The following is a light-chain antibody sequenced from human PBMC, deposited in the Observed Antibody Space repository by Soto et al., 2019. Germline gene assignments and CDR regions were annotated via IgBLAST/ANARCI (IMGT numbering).Light chain of an antibody. Sequence: QSVLTQPPSSSGSPGQSVTISCTGTSDDVGSYNYVSWYQQHPGKAPKLMIYEVNKRPSGVPDRFSGSKSGNTASLTVSGLQAEDEADYYCSSFAVSNSFVFGTGTKVTVL. CDR1: SDDVGSYNY. V-gene: IGLV2-8*01. CDR2: EVN. J-gene: IGLJ1*01. CDR3: SSFAVSNSFV.